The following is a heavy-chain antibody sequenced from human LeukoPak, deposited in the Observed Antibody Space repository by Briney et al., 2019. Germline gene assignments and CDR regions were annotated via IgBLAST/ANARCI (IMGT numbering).Heavy chain of an antibody. CDR1: GGSISSYY. D-gene: IGHD3-22*01. CDR3: ASSDDRKAGVDFDY. V-gene: IGHV4-59*01. CDR2: IYYSGST. Sequence: SETLSLTCTVSGGSISSYYWSWIRQPPGKGLEWIGYIYYSGSTNYNPSLKSRVTISVDTSKNQFSLKLSSVTAADTAVYYCASSDDRKAGVDFDYGAQGTLATVPP. J-gene: IGHJ4*02.